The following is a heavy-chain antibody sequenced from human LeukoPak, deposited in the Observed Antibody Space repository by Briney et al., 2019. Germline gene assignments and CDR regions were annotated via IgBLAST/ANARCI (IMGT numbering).Heavy chain of an antibody. CDR1: GDSASSNNGA. V-gene: IGHV6-1*01. CDR2: TYYRSKWYN. Sequence: SQTLSLTCAISGDSASSNNGAWNWIRQSPSRGLEWLGRTYYRSKWYNDYAVSMKGRITINPDTSKNQFSLQLNSVTPEDTAVYYCARDEGNSSWYTFDYWGQGTLVTVSS. J-gene: IGHJ4*02. D-gene: IGHD6-13*01. CDR3: ARDEGNSSWYTFDY.